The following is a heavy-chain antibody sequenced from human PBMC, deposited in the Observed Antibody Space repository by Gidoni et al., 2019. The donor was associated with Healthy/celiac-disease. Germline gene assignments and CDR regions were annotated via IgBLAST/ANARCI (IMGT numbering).Heavy chain of an antibody. V-gene: IGHV3-73*01. D-gene: IGHD1-26*01. CDR3: TSGSYFWGVDY. J-gene: IGHJ4*02. Sequence: FTISRDDSKNTAYLQMNSLKTEDTAVYYCTSGSYFWGVDYWGQGTLVTVSS.